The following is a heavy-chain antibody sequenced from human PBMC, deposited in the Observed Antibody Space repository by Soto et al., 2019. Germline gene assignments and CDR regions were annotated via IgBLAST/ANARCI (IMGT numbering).Heavy chain of an antibody. Sequence: PSETLSLTCTVSGGSISSYYWSWIRQPPGKGLEWIGYIYYSGSTNYNPSLKSRVTISVDTSKNQFSLKLSSVTAADTAVYYCARRGGVAASPYYYYYMAVWGKGTTVPVSS. CDR2: IYYSGST. CDR3: ARRGGVAASPYYYYYMAV. D-gene: IGHD2-15*01. V-gene: IGHV4-59*08. CDR1: GGSISSYY. J-gene: IGHJ6*03.